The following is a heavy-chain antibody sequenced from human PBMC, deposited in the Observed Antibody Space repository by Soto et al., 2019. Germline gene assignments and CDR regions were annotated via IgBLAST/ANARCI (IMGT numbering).Heavy chain of an antibody. V-gene: IGHV4-34*01. J-gene: IGHJ3*02. CDR3: ARADIVVVVAATPWAFDI. Sequence: SETLSLTCAVYGGSSSGYYWSWIRQPPGKGLEWIGEINHSGSTNYNPSLKSRVTISVDTSKNQFSLKLSSVTAADTAVYYCARADIVVVVAATPWAFDIWGQGTMVTVSS. CDR2: INHSGST. CDR1: GGSSSGYY. D-gene: IGHD2-15*01.